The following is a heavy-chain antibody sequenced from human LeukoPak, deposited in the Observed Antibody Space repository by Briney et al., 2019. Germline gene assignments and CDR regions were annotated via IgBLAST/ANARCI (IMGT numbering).Heavy chain of an antibody. D-gene: IGHD2-2*01. CDR3: ARDCSSTSCSGFDY. CDR1: GFTFSSYE. J-gene: IGHJ4*02. CDR2: ISSSGSTI. Sequence: GGSLRLSCAASGFTFSSYEMNWVRQAPGKELEWVSYISSSGSTIYYADSVKGRFTISRDNAKNSLYLQMNSLRAEDTAVYYCARDCSSTSCSGFDYWGQGTLVTVSS. V-gene: IGHV3-48*03.